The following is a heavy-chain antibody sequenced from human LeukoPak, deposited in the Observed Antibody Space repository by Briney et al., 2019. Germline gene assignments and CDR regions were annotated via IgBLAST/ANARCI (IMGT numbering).Heavy chain of an antibody. Sequence: SETLSLTCAVSGGSFSGYYWSSIRQPPGKGLEWIGEINHSGSTNYNPSLKSRVTISVDTSKNQFSLKLSSVTAADTAVYYCARGLKRRYFDWLLPTYFDYWGQGTLVTVSS. CDR3: ARGLKRRYFDWLLPTYFDY. J-gene: IGHJ4*02. D-gene: IGHD3-9*01. CDR2: INHSGST. CDR1: GGSFSGYY. V-gene: IGHV4-34*01.